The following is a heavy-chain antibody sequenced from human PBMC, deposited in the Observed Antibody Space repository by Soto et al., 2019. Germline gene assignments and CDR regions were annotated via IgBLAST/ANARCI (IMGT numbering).Heavy chain of an antibody. CDR3: AKFFFFQAEDGIRDTVPVSAFLLNRSSDL. J-gene: IGHJ2*01. V-gene: IGHV3-23*01. D-gene: IGHD2-15*01. CDR2: ISGSVGNP. Sequence: GKGLKWVSVISGSVGNPYYADSGKGRFTISRENSNNKMYLQMKRLRAEDTAVYYCAKFFFFQAEDGIRDTVPVSAFLLNRSSDL.